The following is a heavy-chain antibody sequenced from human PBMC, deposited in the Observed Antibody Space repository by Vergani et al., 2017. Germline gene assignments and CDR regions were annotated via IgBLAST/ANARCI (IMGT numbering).Heavy chain of an antibody. CDR1: GGSFSGHY. CDR3: ARGGIYSSSDY. CDR2: INHSGST. Sequence: QVQLQQWGAGLVKSSETLSLSCAVYGGSFSGHYWSWIRQPPGKGLEWIGEINHSGSTIYNPSLKSRVTISVDTSKNQISLNLTSVTAADTAVYYCARGGIYSSSDYWGQGTLVTVSS. D-gene: IGHD6-6*01. V-gene: IGHV4-34*01. J-gene: IGHJ4*02.